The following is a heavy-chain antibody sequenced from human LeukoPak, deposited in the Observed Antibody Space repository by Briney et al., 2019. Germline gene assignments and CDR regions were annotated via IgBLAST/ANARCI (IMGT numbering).Heavy chain of an antibody. J-gene: IGHJ6*02. Sequence: SETLSLTCTVSGDSISTYFWSWVRQPPGKGLEWIGSIYYSGSTNYKPSLKSRVTISRDRSKNQFSLRLNSVSAADPAVYYCARDRNHDSSGRRPSQGMDVWGQGTTVTVSS. CDR2: IYYSGST. CDR3: ARDRNHDSSGRRPSQGMDV. V-gene: IGHV4-59*01. CDR1: GDSISTYF. D-gene: IGHD3-22*01.